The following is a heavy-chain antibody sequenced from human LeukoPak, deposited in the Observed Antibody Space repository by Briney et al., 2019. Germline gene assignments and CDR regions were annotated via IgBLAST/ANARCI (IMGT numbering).Heavy chain of an antibody. CDR1: GFTFRSYR. J-gene: IGHJ4*02. CDR2: INKDGSSI. Sequence: PGGSLSLSCAASGFTFRSYRVHWFRQVPGKGLVWVSRINKDGSSITYADSVKGRFTISRDNAKNTLYLQMNSLRSEDTAVYYCPREYTYGSIDYWGQGTLVTVSS. CDR3: PREYTYGSIDY. V-gene: IGHV3-74*03. D-gene: IGHD5-18*01.